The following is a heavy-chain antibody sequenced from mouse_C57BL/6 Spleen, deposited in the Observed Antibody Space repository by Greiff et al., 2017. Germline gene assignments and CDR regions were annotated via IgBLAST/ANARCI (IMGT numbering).Heavy chain of an antibody. CDR3: ARRLYDYGYFDV. V-gene: IGHV5-15*04. CDR2: ISNLAYSI. CDR1: GFTFSDYG. D-gene: IGHD2-3*01. Sequence: DVMLVESGGGLVQPGGSLKLSCAASGFTFSDYGMAWVRQAPRKGPEWVAFISNLAYSIYYADTVTGRFTISRENAKNTLYLEMSSLRSEDTAMYYCARRLYDYGYFDVWGTGTTVTVSS. J-gene: IGHJ1*03.